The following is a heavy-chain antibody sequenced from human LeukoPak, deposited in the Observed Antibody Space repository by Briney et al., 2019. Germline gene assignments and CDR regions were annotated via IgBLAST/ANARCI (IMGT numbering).Heavy chain of an antibody. CDR2: ISHDGATK. CDR1: GFSFSNFA. Sequence: GGSLRLSCAASGFSFSNFAIHWVRQAPGEGLEWLAVISHDGATKHYADSVKGRFTISRDNSNNSLSLQMNSLSAEDTAVYYCARARGRWHLLPLDFWGQGSLVTVSS. V-gene: IGHV3-30*04. D-gene: IGHD1-26*01. CDR3: ARARGRWHLLPLDF. J-gene: IGHJ4*02.